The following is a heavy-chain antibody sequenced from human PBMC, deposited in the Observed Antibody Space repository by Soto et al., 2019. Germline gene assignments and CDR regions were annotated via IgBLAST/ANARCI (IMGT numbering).Heavy chain of an antibody. CDR2: INHSGST. Sequence: PSETLSLTCAVYGGSFSGYYWSWIRQPPGKGLEWIGEINHSGSTNYNPSLKSRVTISVDTSKNQFSLKLSSVTAEDTAVYYCARGQHGSGYSPGDFDYWGQGTLVTVSS. J-gene: IGHJ4*02. CDR3: ARGQHGSGYSPGDFDY. CDR1: GGSFSGYY. D-gene: IGHD3-22*01. V-gene: IGHV4-34*01.